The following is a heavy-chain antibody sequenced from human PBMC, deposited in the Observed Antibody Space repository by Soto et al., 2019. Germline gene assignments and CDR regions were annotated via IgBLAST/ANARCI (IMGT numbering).Heavy chain of an antibody. Sequence: TLSLTCAVYGGSFSGYYWSWIRQPPGKGLEWIGEINHSGSTNYNPSLKSRVTISVDTSKNQFSLKLSSVTAADTAVYYCARVLSYGSGSYYNPHYYYYGMDVWGQGTTVTVSS. D-gene: IGHD3-10*01. V-gene: IGHV4-34*01. CDR1: GGSFSGYY. CDR2: INHSGST. J-gene: IGHJ6*02. CDR3: ARVLSYGSGSYYNPHYYYYGMDV.